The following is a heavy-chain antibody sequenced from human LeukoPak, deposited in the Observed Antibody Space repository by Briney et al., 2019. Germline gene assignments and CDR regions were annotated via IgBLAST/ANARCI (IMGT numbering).Heavy chain of an antibody. CDR1: GDSISTNYW. J-gene: IGHJ4*02. CDR2: IYHSGSI. Sequence: SETLSLTCAVSGDSISTNYWWTWVRQPPGKGLEWIGEIYHSGSINYNPSLKNRVTLSIDKSNNHFSLRLSSLSAADTAVYYCAKSGGYGLIDYWGQGTLVTVSS. D-gene: IGHD1-26*01. CDR3: AKSGGYGLIDY. V-gene: IGHV4-4*02.